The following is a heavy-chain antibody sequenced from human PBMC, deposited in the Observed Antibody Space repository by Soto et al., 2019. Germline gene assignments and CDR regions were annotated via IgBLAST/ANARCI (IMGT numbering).Heavy chain of an antibody. CDR1: GFAFSSYA. Sequence: GGSLRLSCAVSGFAFSSYAMHWVRQAPGQGLEWVSTISYDTTKEYYADSVKGRFTISRDNSKNTVYLQMNSLRTEDTATYYCASTDYGGDGQDYWGQRTLVTVSS. CDR2: ISYDTTKE. D-gene: IGHD4-17*01. CDR3: ASTDYGGDGQDY. J-gene: IGHJ4*02. V-gene: IGHV3-30-3*01.